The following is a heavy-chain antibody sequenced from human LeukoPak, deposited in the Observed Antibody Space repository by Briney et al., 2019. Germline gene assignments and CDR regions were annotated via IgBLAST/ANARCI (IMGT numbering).Heavy chain of an antibody. CDR1: GGSISTYY. D-gene: IGHD6-13*01. Sequence: SETLSLTCTVSGGSISTYYWSWIRQPPGKGLEWIGYFYYSGSTNYNPSLKSRVTMSVDTSKNQFSLNLSSVTAADTAVYYCARFSSIAAAFDYWGLGTLVTVSS. CDR3: ARFSSIAAAFDY. V-gene: IGHV4-59*12. CDR2: FYYSGST. J-gene: IGHJ4*02.